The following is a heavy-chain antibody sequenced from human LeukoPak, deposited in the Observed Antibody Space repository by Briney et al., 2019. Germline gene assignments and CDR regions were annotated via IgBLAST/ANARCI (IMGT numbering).Heavy chain of an antibody. Sequence: PSESLSLTCTVSDDSISSYYWSWIRQPPGKGLEWIGYIYSSGSTNYNPSLKSRVTISVDTSKNQFSLKLSSVTAADTAVYYCARGLLVCGPSDAFDIWGQGTMVTASS. CDR3: ARGLLVCGPSDAFDI. CDR1: DDSISSYY. CDR2: IYSSGST. J-gene: IGHJ3*02. D-gene: IGHD6-13*01. V-gene: IGHV4-59*01.